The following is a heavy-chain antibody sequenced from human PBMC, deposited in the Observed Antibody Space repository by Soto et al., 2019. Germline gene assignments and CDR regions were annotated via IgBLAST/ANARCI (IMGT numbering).Heavy chain of an antibody. CDR2: IWYDGSNK. CDR3: ARESVVIGDFAYFDY. Sequence: PGGSLRLSCAASGFTFSSYGMHWVRQAPGKGLEWVAVIWYDGSNKYYADSVKGRFTISRDNSKNTLYLQMNSLRAEDTAVYYCARESVVIGDFAYFDYWGQGTLVTVSS. CDR1: GFTFSSYG. D-gene: IGHD2-21*02. V-gene: IGHV3-33*01. J-gene: IGHJ4*02.